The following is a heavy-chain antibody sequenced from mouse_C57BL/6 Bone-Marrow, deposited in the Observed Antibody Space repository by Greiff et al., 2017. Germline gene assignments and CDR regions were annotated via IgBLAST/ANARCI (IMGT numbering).Heavy chain of an antibody. D-gene: IGHD1-1*01. CDR1: GFNFKDYY. V-gene: IGHV14-1*01. CDR2: IDPEDGDT. Sequence: VQLQQSGAELVRPGASVKLSCTASGFNFKDYYMHWVKQRPEQGLEWIGRIDPEDGDTEYAPKFQGKSTMTADTSSNTAYLQLSSLTSEDTAVYYCTTLYYGSRNHYWGQGTTPTVSS. J-gene: IGHJ2*01. CDR3: TTLYYGSRNHY.